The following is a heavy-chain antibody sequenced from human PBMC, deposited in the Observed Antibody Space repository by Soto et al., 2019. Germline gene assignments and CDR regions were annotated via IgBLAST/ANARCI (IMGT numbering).Heavy chain of an antibody. V-gene: IGHV1-8*02. CDR3: GRGPSPRAPAGGTPYYYAMDV. D-gene: IGHD6-13*01. CDR2: MNPINGAT. Sequence: ASLTVTCTASGYYYNAYDINCVRQASGQGLEWMGWMNPINGATGSARRFEGRVSMTRNTATATAYLELTSLRSDDSAVYYCGRGPSPRAPAGGTPYYYAMDVWVQGTTVTVSS. CDR1: GYYYNAYD. J-gene: IGHJ6*02.